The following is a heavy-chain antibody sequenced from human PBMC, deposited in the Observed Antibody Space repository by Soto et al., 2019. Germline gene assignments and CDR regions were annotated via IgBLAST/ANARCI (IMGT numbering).Heavy chain of an antibody. Sequence: SETLSLTCTVSGGSISSSSYYWGWIRQPPGKGLEWIGSIYYSGSTYYNPSLKSRVTISVDTSKNQFSLKLSSVTAADTAVYYCARRILEYSSSLGALADYWGQGTLVTVSS. D-gene: IGHD6-6*01. CDR1: GGSISSSSYY. V-gene: IGHV4-39*07. CDR2: IYYSGST. J-gene: IGHJ4*02. CDR3: ARRILEYSSSLGALADY.